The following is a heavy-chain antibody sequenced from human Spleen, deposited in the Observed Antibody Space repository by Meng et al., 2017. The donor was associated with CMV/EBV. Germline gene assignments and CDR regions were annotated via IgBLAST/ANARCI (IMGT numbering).Heavy chain of an antibody. CDR1: GFIVITTE. J-gene: IGHJ6*02. CDR3: ARDRRGYYDSSGSYGMDV. V-gene: IGHV3-53*01. CDR2: IYSGGST. D-gene: IGHD3-22*01. Sequence: GESLKISCAASGFIVITTEMSWVRQAPGKGLEWVSVIYSGGSTYYADSVKGRFTISRDNSKNTLYLQMNSLRAEDTAVYYCARDRRGYYDSSGSYGMDVWGQGTTVTVSS.